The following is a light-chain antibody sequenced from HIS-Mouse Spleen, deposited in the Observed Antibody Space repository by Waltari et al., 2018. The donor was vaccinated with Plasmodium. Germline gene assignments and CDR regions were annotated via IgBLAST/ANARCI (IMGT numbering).Light chain of an antibody. CDR1: QSISSW. Sequence: DIQMTQSPSTLSASVGDRVTLTCRASQSISSWLAWYQQKPGKAPKLLIYKASSLESGVPSRFSGSGSGTEFTLTISSLQPDDFATYYCQQYNSYSWTFGQGTKVESK. V-gene: IGKV1-5*03. CDR2: KAS. CDR3: QQYNSYSWT. J-gene: IGKJ1*01.